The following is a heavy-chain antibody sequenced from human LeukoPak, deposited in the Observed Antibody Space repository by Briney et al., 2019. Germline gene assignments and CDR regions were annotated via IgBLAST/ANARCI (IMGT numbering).Heavy chain of an antibody. CDR3: STGPWGTYRPGY. V-gene: IGHV3-15*01. D-gene: IGHD3-16*02. J-gene: IGHJ4*02. Sequence: PGGSLRLSCVASGFTFTNAWMSWVRQAPGKGLEWLGRIKAKIDGGTPDYAAPVKGRFTISRDDSRDTLYLQMNSLKTEDTAVYYCSTGPWGTYRPGYWGQGTLVTVST. CDR2: IKAKIDGGTP. CDR1: GFTFTNAW.